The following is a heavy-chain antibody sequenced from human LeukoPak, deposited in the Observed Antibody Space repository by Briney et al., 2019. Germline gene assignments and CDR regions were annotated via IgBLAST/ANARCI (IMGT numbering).Heavy chain of an antibody. CDR3: ARSRAPYDSSGYYDY. J-gene: IGHJ4*02. D-gene: IGHD3-22*01. Sequence: GGSLRLSCAASGFTFSSYGMHWVRQAPGKGLEWVAVISYDGSNKYYADSVKGRFTISRDNSKNTLYLQMNSLRAEDTALYYCARSRAPYDSSGYYDYWGQGTLVTVSS. V-gene: IGHV3-30*19. CDR2: ISYDGSNK. CDR1: GFTFSSYG.